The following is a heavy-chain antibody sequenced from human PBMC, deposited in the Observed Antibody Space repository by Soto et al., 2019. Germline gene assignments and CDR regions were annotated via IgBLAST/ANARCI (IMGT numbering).Heavy chain of an antibody. D-gene: IGHD1-1*01. CDR2: IWYDGSNE. CDR3: AREETGTFDR. V-gene: IGHV3-33*01. CDR1: GSTFSSYA. J-gene: IGHJ4*02. Sequence: QVQLVESGGGVAQPGRSLRLSCAASGSTFSSYAMHWVRQAPGKGLEWVAVIWYDGSNEDYADSVKGRFTISRDNSKNTLFLLLNSLRVEDTAVYSCAREETGTFDRWGQGTLVTVSS.